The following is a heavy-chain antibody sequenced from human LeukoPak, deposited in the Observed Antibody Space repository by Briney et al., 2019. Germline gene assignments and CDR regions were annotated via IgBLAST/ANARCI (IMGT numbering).Heavy chain of an antibody. Sequence: GGSLRLSCAASGFTVSSNYMSWVRQAPGKGLEWVSVIYSGGSTYYADSVKGRFTISRDNSKNTLYLQMNSLRAEDTAVYYCARGGDYDFWSGYYPGWFDPWGQGTLVTVSS. CDR2: IYSGGST. CDR3: ARGGDYDFWSGYYPGWFDP. CDR1: GFTVSSNY. V-gene: IGHV3-66*02. J-gene: IGHJ5*02. D-gene: IGHD3-3*01.